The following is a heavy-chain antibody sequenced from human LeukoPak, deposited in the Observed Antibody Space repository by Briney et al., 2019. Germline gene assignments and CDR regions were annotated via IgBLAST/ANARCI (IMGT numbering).Heavy chain of an antibody. CDR2: IYHSGST. CDR1: GGSISSSNW. V-gene: IGHV4-4*02. J-gene: IGHJ4*02. CDR3: ARRSLDDYVWGSYRPLYFDY. Sequence: SGTLSLTYAVSGGSISSSNWWSWVRQPPGKGLEWIGEIYHSGSTNYNPSLKSRVTISVDKSKNQFSLKLSSVTAADTAVYYCARRSLDDYVWGSYRPLYFDYWGQGTLVTVSS. D-gene: IGHD3-16*02.